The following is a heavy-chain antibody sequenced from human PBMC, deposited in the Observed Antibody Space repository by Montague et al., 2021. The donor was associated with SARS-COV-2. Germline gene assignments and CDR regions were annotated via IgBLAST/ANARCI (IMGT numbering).Heavy chain of an antibody. Sequence: SETLSLTCTVRRGSFSGYYWTWIRQPPGKGLEWIGEIIHSGSINYNPSLKSRVTISVDTSKNHFSLKLRSVTAADTAIYYCARGYCSSTTFYRSLDYWGQGTLVAVSS. CDR1: RGSFSGYY. J-gene: IGHJ4*02. D-gene: IGHD2-2*01. CDR2: IIHSGSI. CDR3: ARGYCSSTTFYRSLDY. V-gene: IGHV4-34*01.